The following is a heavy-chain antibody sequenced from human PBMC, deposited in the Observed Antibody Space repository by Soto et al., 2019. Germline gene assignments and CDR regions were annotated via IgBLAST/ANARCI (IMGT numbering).Heavy chain of an antibody. V-gene: IGHV4-39*01. CDR3: AGRNSLASVSLNFRELSNYKWIDP. J-gene: IGHJ5*02. CDR2: IYYIGST. D-gene: IGHD3-16*02. Sequence: SETLSLTCAVSGDSITNSNYYWGWFRQPPGKGLEWIASIYYIGSTYYNPSLKSRVTISVDTSNNQFSLNLNSVTASDTAVYYCAGRNSLASVSLNFRELSNYKWIDPWGPGTLVTVSS. CDR1: GDSITNSNYY.